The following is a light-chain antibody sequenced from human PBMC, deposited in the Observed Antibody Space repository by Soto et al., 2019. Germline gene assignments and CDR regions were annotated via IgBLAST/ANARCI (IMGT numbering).Light chain of an antibody. Sequence: VRTQPPGWSAAPGEKVTISCSGSTSNIGDNYVSWYQQLPGTAPKLLIYDNNKRPSGIPDRFSGSKSGTSATLGITGLQTGDEADYYCGAWDTSLSAYVFGTGTKVTVL. CDR2: DNN. CDR3: GAWDTSLSAYV. V-gene: IGLV1-51*01. CDR1: TSNIGDNY. J-gene: IGLJ1*01.